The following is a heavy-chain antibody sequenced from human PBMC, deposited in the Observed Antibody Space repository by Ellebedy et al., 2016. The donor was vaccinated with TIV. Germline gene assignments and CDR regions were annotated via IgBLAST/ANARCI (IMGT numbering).Heavy chain of an antibody. V-gene: IGHV4-61*01. D-gene: IGHD3-16*01. CDR1: GGSVSSGSYY. J-gene: IGHJ4*02. CDR2: IYYSGST. CDR3: ARAWGGYFDY. Sequence: SETLSLXCTVSGGSVSSGSYYWSWIRQPPGKGLEWIGYIYYSGSTNYNPSLKSRVTISVDTSKNQFSLKLSSVTAADTAVYYCARAWGGYFDYWGQGTLVTVSS.